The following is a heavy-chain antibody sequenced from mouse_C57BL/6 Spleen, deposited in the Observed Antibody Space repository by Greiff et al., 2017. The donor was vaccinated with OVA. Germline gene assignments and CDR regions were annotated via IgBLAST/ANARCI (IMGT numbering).Heavy chain of an antibody. D-gene: IGHD1-1*01. J-gene: IGHJ3*01. CDR3: ARDAYGSGFAY. Sequence: VQLVESGAELARPGASVKMSCKASGYTFTSYTMHWVKQRPGQGLEWIGYINPSSGYTKYNQKFKDKATLTADKSSSTAYMQLSSLTSEDSAVYYCARDAYGSGFAYWGQGTLVTVSA. CDR2: INPSSGYT. CDR1: GYTFTSYT. V-gene: IGHV1-4*01.